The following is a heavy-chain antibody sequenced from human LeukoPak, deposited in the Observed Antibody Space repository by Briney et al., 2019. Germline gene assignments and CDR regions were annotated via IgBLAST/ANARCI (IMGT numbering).Heavy chain of an antibody. CDR2: IIPILGIA. Sequence: SVKVSCKASGGTFSSYAISWVRQAPGQGLEWMGRIIPILGIANYAQKFQGRVTITADKSTSTAYMELSSLRSEDTAVYYCAGTMVRGVMVLYYYYGMDVWGQGTTVTVSS. V-gene: IGHV1-69*04. D-gene: IGHD3-10*01. CDR3: AGTMVRGVMVLYYYYGMDV. CDR1: GGTFSSYA. J-gene: IGHJ6*02.